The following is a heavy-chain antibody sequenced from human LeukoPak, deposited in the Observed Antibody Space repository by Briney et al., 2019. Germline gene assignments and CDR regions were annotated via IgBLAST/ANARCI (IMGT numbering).Heavy chain of an antibody. V-gene: IGHV1-18*01. CDR1: GYTFTSYG. Sequence: ASVKVSCKASGYTFTSYGISWVRQAPGQGLEWMGWISAYNGNTNYAQKLQGRVTMTTDTSTSTAYMELRSLRSDDRAVYYCARDIVGATYDAFDIWGQGTMVTVSS. CDR3: ARDIVGATYDAFDI. J-gene: IGHJ3*02. D-gene: IGHD1-26*01. CDR2: ISAYNGNT.